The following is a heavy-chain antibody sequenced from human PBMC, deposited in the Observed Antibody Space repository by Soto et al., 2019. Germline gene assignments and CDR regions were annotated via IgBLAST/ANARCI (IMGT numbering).Heavy chain of an antibody. V-gene: IGHV3-33*01. Sequence: GGSLRLSCAASGFTFSSYGMHWVRQAPGKGLEWVAVIWYDGSNKYYADSVKGRFTISRDNSKNTLYLQMNSLRAEDTAVYYCASQRGATGRGYYYYGMDVWGQGTTVTVSS. CDR1: GFTFSSYG. J-gene: IGHJ6*02. CDR3: ASQRGATGRGYYYYGMDV. D-gene: IGHD5-12*01. CDR2: IWYDGSNK.